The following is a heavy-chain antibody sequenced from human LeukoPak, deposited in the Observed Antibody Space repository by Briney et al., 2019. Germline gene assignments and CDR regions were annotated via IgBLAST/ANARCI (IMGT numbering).Heavy chain of an antibody. D-gene: IGHD3-22*01. V-gene: IGHV3-9*01. CDR2: ISWNSGSI. Sequence: PGRSLRLSCAASGFTFDDYAMHWVRQAPGKGLEWVSGISWNSGSIGYADSVKGRFTISRDNSKDTLYLQMNNLRAEDTAVYYCARRAGDYSHPYDYWGQGILVIVSS. CDR3: ARRAGDYSHPYDY. CDR1: GFTFDDYA. J-gene: IGHJ4*02.